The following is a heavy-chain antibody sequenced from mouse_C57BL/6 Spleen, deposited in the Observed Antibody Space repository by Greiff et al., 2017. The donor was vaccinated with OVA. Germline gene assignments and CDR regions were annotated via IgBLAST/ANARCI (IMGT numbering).Heavy chain of an antibody. Sequence: VQLKQSGAELVKPGASVKLSCKASGYAFSSYCMNWVKQRPGKGLEWIGQINPGDGDTNYNGKFKGKATLAEDKSSSTAYMQLSSLTSEDSAVYYCARWGDVYYYGFYGGWGKGATLTVSS. J-gene: IGHJ2*01. CDR3: ARWGDVYYYGFYGG. CDR1: GYAFSSYC. D-gene: IGHD1-1*01. CDR2: INPGDGDT. V-gene: IGHV1-80*01.